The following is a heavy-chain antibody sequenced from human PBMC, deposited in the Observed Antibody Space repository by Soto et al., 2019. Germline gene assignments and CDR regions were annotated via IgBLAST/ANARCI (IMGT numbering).Heavy chain of an antibody. CDR1: GGSIVTFSYY. CDR2: ISYSGST. Sequence: QLQVQESGPGLVKPSETLSLTCAVSGGSIVTFSYYWGWIRQPPGKGLEWIGSISYSGSTFYSPSLKSRLSISADASKNQFSLKLSSVTAADTAVFYCGRHHPGAFDVWGQGIVVTVSS. CDR3: GRHHPGAFDV. V-gene: IGHV4-39*01. J-gene: IGHJ3*01.